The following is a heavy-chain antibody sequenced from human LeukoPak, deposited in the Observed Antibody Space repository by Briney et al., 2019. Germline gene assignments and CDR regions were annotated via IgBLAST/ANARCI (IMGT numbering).Heavy chain of an antibody. D-gene: IGHD4-11*01. Sequence: PSETLSLTCAVYGGSFSGYYWSWIRQPPGKGLEWIGEINHSGSTNYNPSLKSRVTISVDTSKNQFSLKLSSVTAADTAVYYCARMTTDWYFDLWGRGTLVTVSS. J-gene: IGHJ2*01. V-gene: IGHV4-34*01. CDR2: INHSGST. CDR1: GGSFSGYY. CDR3: ARMTTDWYFDL.